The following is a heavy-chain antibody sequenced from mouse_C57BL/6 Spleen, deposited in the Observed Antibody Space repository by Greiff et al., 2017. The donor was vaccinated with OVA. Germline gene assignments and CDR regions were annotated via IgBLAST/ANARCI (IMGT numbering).Heavy chain of an antibody. Sequence: VQLQQSGPELVKPGASVKISCKASGYTFTDYYMNWVKQSHGKSLEWIGDINPNNGGTSYNQKFKGKATLTVDKSSSTAYMELRSLTSEDSAVYYCARGDSSGSWFAYWGQGTLVTVSA. CDR1: GYTFTDYY. V-gene: IGHV1-26*01. CDR3: ARGDSSGSWFAY. J-gene: IGHJ3*01. CDR2: INPNNGGT. D-gene: IGHD3-2*02.